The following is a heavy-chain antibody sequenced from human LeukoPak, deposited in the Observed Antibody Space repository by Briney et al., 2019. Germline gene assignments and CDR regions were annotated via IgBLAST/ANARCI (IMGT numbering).Heavy chain of an antibody. D-gene: IGHD2-15*01. CDR1: GGSISSSSFY. Sequence: SETLSLTCTVSGGSISSSSFYWDWIRQPPGKGLEWIGSIYYSGSTYYNPSRKSRVTISIDTSKNQFSLKLSSVTAADTAVYYCARDLMVVAATYYYYYYGMDVWGQGTTVTVSS. V-gene: IGHV4-39*02. J-gene: IGHJ6*02. CDR3: ARDLMVVAATYYYYYYGMDV. CDR2: IYYSGST.